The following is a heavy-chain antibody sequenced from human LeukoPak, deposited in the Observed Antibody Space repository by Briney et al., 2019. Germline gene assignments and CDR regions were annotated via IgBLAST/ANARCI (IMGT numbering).Heavy chain of an antibody. Sequence: GGSLRLSCAASGFIFSSYAMHWVRQAPGKGLEWVAVISYDGSNKYYADSVEGRFIISRDNSRNTLYLQMNSLRAEDTAVYFCAKGSKAVLFTRDHYMDVWGKGTTVTISS. CDR2: ISYDGSNK. J-gene: IGHJ6*03. V-gene: IGHV3-30*04. CDR1: GFIFSSYA. D-gene: IGHD3-3*01. CDR3: AKGSKAVLFTRDHYMDV.